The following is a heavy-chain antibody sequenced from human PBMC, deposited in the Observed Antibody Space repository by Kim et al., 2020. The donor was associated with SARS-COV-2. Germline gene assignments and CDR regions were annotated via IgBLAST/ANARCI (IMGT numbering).Heavy chain of an antibody. CDR1: GVSISSYY. CDR2: IYYSGGT. CDR3: ARLGVGELSDNWYAP. J-gene: IGHJ5*02. Sequence: SETLSLTCTVSGVSISSYYWSWIRQPPGKGLEWIWYIYYSGGTNYYPSPKSRVTMSVDTTQNQFSLKLSSVTAADTAVYYCARLGVGELSDNWYAPWGQGSLVSVSS. V-gene: IGHV4-59*13. D-gene: IGHD3-10*01.